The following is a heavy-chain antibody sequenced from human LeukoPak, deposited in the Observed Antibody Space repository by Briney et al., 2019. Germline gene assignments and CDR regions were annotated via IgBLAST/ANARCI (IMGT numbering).Heavy chain of an antibody. CDR3: TTRVNRDGYNWAYDY. V-gene: IGHV3-15*01. D-gene: IGHD5-24*01. CDR2: IKPKTEGGTT. CDR1: GFTFSYAW. Sequence: PGGPLRLSCAASGFTFSYAWMSWVRHTPGKGLEWVARIKPKTEGGTTDYAAPVKGRFTISRDDSKNTVFLQMNSLNTEDTAVYYCTTRVNRDGYNWAYDYWGQGTLVTVSS. J-gene: IGHJ4*02.